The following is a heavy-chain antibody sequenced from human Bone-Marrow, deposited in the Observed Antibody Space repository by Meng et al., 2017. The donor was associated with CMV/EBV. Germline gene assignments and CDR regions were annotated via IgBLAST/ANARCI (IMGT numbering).Heavy chain of an antibody. CDR3: TKGVTIFGVVIGYYFDY. D-gene: IGHD3-3*01. CDR1: GFTFSSYA. V-gene: IGHV3-23*01. J-gene: IGHJ4*02. Sequence: GGSLRLSCAASGFTFSSYAMSWVRQAPGKGLEWVSAISGSGGSTYYADSVKGRFTISRDNSKNTLYLQMNSLRAEDTAVYYCTKGVTIFGVVIGYYFDYWGQGTLVTVFS. CDR2: ISGSGGST.